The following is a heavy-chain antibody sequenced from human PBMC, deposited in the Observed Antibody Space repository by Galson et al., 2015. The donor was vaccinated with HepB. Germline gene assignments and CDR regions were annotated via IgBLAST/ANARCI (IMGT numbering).Heavy chain of an antibody. CDR2: IYWDGDK. CDR1: RFSLNASEVG. D-gene: IGHD5-12*01. J-gene: IGHJ4*02. Sequence: PALVKPTQTLSLTCTFSRFSLNASEVGVGWIRQPPGKALEWLALIYWDGDKRYNPSLKNRLTITKDTSTNQVGLTLTNMHPVDTATYFCAHRRTYSAYDYWGQGTLVTVSS. V-gene: IGHV2-5*02. CDR3: AHRRTYSAYDY.